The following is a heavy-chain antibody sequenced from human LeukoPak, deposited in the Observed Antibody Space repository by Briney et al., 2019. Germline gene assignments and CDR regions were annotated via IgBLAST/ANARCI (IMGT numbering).Heavy chain of an antibody. CDR2: ISAYNGNT. J-gene: IGHJ4*02. CDR3: ARENGYSYGSNNFDY. CDR1: GGTFSSYA. D-gene: IGHD5-18*01. Sequence: ASVKVSCKASGGTFSSYAISWVRQAPGQGLEWMGWISAYNGNTNYAQKLQGRVTMTTDTSTSTAYMELRSLRSDDTAVYYCARENGYSYGSNNFDYWGQGTLVTVSS. V-gene: IGHV1-18*01.